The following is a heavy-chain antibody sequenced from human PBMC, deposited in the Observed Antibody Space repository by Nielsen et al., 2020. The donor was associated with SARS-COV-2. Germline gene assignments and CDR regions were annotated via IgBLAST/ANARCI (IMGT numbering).Heavy chain of an antibody. J-gene: IGHJ6*02. CDR1: GFTFSSYA. Sequence: GESLKISCAASGFTFSSYAMHWVRQAPGKGLEWVAVISYDGSNKYYADSVKGRFTISRDNAKNSLYLQMNSLRAEDTALYYCATLPATAIRSYGMDVWGQGTTVTVSS. CDR2: ISYDGSNK. CDR3: ATLPATAIRSYGMDV. D-gene: IGHD2-2*02. V-gene: IGHV3-30-3*01.